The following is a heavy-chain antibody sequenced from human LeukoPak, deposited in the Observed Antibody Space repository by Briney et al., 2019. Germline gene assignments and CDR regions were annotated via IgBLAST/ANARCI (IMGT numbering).Heavy chain of an antibody. CDR3: ARQGFYGSGSYRPFDF. J-gene: IGHJ4*02. Sequence: SETLSLTCTVSGGSISSYYWSWIRQPPGKGLEWIGRIYFSGSTLYNPSLKSRITLSMDTSKNQFSLKLSSVTAADTAVYYCARQGFYGSGSYRPFDFWGQGTLVTVSS. V-gene: IGHV4-59*08. CDR2: IYFSGST. D-gene: IGHD3-10*01. CDR1: GGSISSYY.